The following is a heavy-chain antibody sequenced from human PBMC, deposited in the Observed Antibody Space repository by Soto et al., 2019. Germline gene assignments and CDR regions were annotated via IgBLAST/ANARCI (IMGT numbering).Heavy chain of an antibody. CDR1: GGTFSSYT. CDR2: IIPILGIA. D-gene: IGHD2-2*01. CDR3: ARADCSSTSCQGIYYYYMDV. V-gene: IGHV1-69*02. Sequence: ASVKVSCKASGGTFSSYTISWVRQAPGQGLEWMGRIIPILGIANYAQKFQGRVTITADKSTSTAYMELSSLRSEDTAVYYCARADCSSTSCQGIYYYYMDVWGKGTTVTVSS. J-gene: IGHJ6*03.